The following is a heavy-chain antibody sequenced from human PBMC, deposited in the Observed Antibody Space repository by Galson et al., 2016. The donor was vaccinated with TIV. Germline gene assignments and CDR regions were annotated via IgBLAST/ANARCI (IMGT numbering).Heavy chain of an antibody. Sequence: SLRLSCAASGFTFTAYTMNWVRQAPGKGLEWVASISSSNSFIYYEDSVKGRFTVSRDNAKKSVDLQMVSLRAEDTAVCYCARTTLGGTWDAHFDFWGLGIQVTVSS. CDR3: ARTTLGGTWDAHFDF. D-gene: IGHD1-14*01. CDR2: ISSSNSFI. J-gene: IGHJ4*02. CDR1: GFTFTAYT. V-gene: IGHV3-21*01.